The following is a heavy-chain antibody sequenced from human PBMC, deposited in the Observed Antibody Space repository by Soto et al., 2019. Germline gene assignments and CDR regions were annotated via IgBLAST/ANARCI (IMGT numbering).Heavy chain of an antibody. J-gene: IGHJ4*02. Sequence: EVQLLESGGGLVQPGGSLRLSCAASGFSFTSFSMSWVRQAPGKGLEWVSAISGSSDSTYYEDSMKGRFTISRDISKTTLYLQMNTLRAEDTAVYYCAKHIFTGGAGPFDYWGQGTLVTVSS. CDR3: AKHIFTGGAGPFDY. CDR2: ISGSSDST. CDR1: GFSFTSFS. D-gene: IGHD6-19*01. V-gene: IGHV3-23*01.